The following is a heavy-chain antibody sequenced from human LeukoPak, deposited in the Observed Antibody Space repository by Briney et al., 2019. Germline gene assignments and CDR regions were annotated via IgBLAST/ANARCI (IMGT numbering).Heavy chain of an antibody. Sequence: SVKVSCKASGYTFTSYAMHWVRQAPRQGLEWMGWINAGNANTKYSKKFQGRVTITGDTSASTAYMELSSLRSEDTAVYDCARGDTYDSNDYWGQGTLVTVSS. CDR2: INAGNANT. J-gene: IGHJ4*02. V-gene: IGHV1-3*01. D-gene: IGHD3-22*01. CDR3: ARGDTYDSNDY. CDR1: GYTFTSYA.